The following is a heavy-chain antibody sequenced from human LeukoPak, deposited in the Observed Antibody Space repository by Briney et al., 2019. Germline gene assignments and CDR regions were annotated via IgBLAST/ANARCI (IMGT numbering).Heavy chain of an antibody. Sequence: GGSLRLSCAASGFTFSSYAMSWVRQAPGKGLEWVSDISGSGGSTYYADSVKGRFTISRDNSKNTLYLQMNSLRAEDTAVYYCAKGSQYYYDSSGDYWYFDLWGRGILVTVSS. D-gene: IGHD3-22*01. CDR1: GFTFSSYA. V-gene: IGHV3-23*01. J-gene: IGHJ2*01. CDR3: AKGSQYYYDSSGDYWYFDL. CDR2: ISGSGGST.